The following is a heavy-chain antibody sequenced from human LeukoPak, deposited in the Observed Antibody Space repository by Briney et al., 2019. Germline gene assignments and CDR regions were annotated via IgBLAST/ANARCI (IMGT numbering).Heavy chain of an antibody. Sequence: GGSLRLSCAASGFTFSSYGMHWVRQAPGKGLEWVAFIRYDGSNKYYADSVKGRFTISRDNSKNTLYLQMNSLRDEDTAVYYCARANDYGAPYFDYWGQGTLVTVAS. J-gene: IGHJ4*02. V-gene: IGHV3-30*02. D-gene: IGHD4-17*01. CDR3: ARANDYGAPYFDY. CDR1: GFTFSSYG. CDR2: IRYDGSNK.